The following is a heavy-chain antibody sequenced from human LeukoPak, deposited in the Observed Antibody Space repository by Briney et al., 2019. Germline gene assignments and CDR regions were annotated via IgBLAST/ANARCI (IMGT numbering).Heavy chain of an antibody. D-gene: IGHD6-13*01. CDR2: ISYDGSNK. CDR1: GFTFSSYA. V-gene: IGHV3-30-3*01. J-gene: IGHJ4*02. CDR3: AKERYSSDY. Sequence: GGSLRLSCAASGFTFSSYAMHWVRQAPGKGLEWVAVISYDGSNKYYADSVKGRFTISRDNSKNTLYLQMNSLRAEDTAVYYCAKERYSSDYWGQGTLVTVSS.